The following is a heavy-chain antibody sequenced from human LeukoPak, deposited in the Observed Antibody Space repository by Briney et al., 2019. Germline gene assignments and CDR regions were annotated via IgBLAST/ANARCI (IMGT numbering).Heavy chain of an antibody. J-gene: IGHJ4*02. CDR2: IYISGST. Sequence: SETLSLTCTVSGGSISSYYWSWIRQPAGKGLEWIGRIYISGSTNYNPSLKSRVTMSVDTSKNQFSLKLSSVTAADTAVYYCARDRGTWNDDGFDYWGQGTLVAVSS. D-gene: IGHD1-1*01. V-gene: IGHV4-4*07. CDR1: GGSISSYY. CDR3: ARDRGTWNDDGFDY.